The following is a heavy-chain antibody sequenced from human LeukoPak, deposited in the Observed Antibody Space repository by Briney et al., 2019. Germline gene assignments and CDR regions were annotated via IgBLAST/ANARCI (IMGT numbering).Heavy chain of an antibody. CDR1: GYTFTSYG. J-gene: IGHJ6*03. CDR3: AIFGFTGVVVPADSYYYYYMDV. D-gene: IGHD2-2*01. CDR2: ISAYNGNT. V-gene: IGHV1-18*01. Sequence: ASVKVSCKASGYTFTSYGISWVRQAPGQGLEWMGWISAYNGNTNYAQKLQGRVTMTTDTSTSTAYMELRSLRSDDTDVYYCAIFGFTGVVVPADSYYYYYMDVWGKGTTVTVSS.